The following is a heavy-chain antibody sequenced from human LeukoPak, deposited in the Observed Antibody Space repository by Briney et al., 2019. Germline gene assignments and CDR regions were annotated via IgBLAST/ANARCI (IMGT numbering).Heavy chain of an antibody. D-gene: IGHD3-10*01. CDR1: GFPLDDCG. CDR2: LNWNGAST. V-gene: IGHV3-20*04. Sequence: GGSLSLPCPASGFPLDDCGLSWVARVPGKGLEWVSGLNWNGASTGYADFVKARFTIPRDNPKNPLFLQMNSWKAGERAVYFCAKDPAGNGSFYIGCQGTMVTVS. CDR3: AKDPAGNGSFYI. J-gene: IGHJ3*02.